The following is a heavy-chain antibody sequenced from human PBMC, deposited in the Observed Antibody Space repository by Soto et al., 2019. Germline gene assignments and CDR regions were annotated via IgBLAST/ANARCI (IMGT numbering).Heavy chain of an antibody. CDR3: ARGADYSYYYYYYGMDV. CDR2: ISSSGSTI. V-gene: IGHV3-48*04. CDR1: GFTFSSYA. Sequence: PGGSLRLSCAASGFTFSSYAMSWVRQAPGKGLEWVSYISSSGSTIYYADSVKGRFTISRDNAKNSLYLQMNSLRAEDTAVYYCARGADYSYYYYYYGMDVWGQGTTVTVSS. D-gene: IGHD4-17*01. J-gene: IGHJ6*02.